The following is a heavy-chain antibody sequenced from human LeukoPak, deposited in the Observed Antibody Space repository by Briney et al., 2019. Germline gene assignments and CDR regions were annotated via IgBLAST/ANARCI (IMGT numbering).Heavy chain of an antibody. CDR1: GYTFTSYY. CDR2: INPNSGGT. CDR3: ARAFYGSGSSLVDY. J-gene: IGHJ4*02. Sequence: GASVKVSCKASGYTFTSYYMHWVRQAPGQGLEWMGWINPNSGGTNYAQKFQGRVTMTRDTSISTAYMELSRLRSDDTAVYYCARAFYGSGSSLVDYWGQGTLVTVSS. V-gene: IGHV1-2*02. D-gene: IGHD3-10*01.